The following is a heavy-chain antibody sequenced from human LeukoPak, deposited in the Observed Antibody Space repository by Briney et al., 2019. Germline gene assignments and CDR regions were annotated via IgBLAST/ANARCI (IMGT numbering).Heavy chain of an antibody. CDR2: IYSSGIT. Sequence: SETLSLTCTVSGGSISSYHRSWIRQPPGKGLEWIGYIYSSGITKYNPSLKSRVTISVDTSRNQFSLKLSSVTAADTAVYYCARVGYGDPDSWGQGTLVTVSS. V-gene: IGHV4-59*01. CDR3: ARVGYGDPDS. J-gene: IGHJ5*01. CDR1: GGSISSYH. D-gene: IGHD4-17*01.